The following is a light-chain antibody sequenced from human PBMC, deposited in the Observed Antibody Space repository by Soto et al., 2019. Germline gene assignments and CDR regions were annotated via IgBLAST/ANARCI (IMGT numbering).Light chain of an antibody. CDR1: QSVSRY. V-gene: IGKV3-11*01. J-gene: IGKJ2*01. CDR2: DAS. Sequence: EIVLTQSPATLSLSPGERATLSCRASQSVSRYLAWYQQKPGQAPRLLIYDASNRATGIPARFSGSGSGTDFTLSISSLEPEEFAVYYCQQRSNWPYTFGQHTKLEI. CDR3: QQRSNWPYT.